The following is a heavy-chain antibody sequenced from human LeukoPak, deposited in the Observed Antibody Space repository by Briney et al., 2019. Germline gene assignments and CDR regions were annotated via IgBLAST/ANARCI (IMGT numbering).Heavy chain of an antibody. CDR3: ARGIGESLLDAFDI. J-gene: IGHJ3*02. CDR1: GGSISSSSYY. V-gene: IGHV4-39*07. Sequence: SETLSLTCTVSGGSISSSSYYWGWIRQPPGKGLEWIGSIYYSGSTYYNPSLKSRVTISVDTSKNQFSLKLSSVTAADTAVYYCARGIGESLLDAFDIWGQGTMVTVSS. CDR2: IYYSGST. D-gene: IGHD3-10*01.